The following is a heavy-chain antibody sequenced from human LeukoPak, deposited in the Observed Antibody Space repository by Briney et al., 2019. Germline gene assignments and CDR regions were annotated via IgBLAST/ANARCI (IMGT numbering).Heavy chain of an antibody. CDR2: IYPGDSDT. D-gene: IGHD6-13*01. CDR1: GYSFTSYW. CDR3: ARKAPGITAGYWFDP. J-gene: IGHJ5*02. Sequence: GESLKISCKGSGYSFTSYWIGWVRQMPGKGLEWMGIIYPGDSDTRYSPSFQGQVTISADKSISTAYLQWSSLKASDTAMYYCARKAPGITAGYWFDPWGQGTLVTVSS. V-gene: IGHV5-51*01.